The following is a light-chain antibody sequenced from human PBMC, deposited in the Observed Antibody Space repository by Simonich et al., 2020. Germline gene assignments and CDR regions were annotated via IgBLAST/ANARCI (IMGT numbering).Light chain of an antibody. V-gene: IGLV2-23*01. CDR1: RSDVGSYNL. J-gene: IGLJ1*01. Sequence: QSALTQPASVSGSPGQSITISRTGTRSDVGSYNLVSWYQQHPGKAPKLMLFEGSKRPSGVSNRFSGSKSGNTASLTISGLQAEDEADYYCCSYAGSSTYVFGTGTKVTVL. CDR2: EGS. CDR3: CSYAGSSTYV.